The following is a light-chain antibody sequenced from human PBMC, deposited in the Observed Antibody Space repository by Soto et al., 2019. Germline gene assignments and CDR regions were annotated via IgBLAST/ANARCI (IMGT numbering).Light chain of an antibody. V-gene: IGLV1-40*01. CDR2: GNV. Sequence: QSALTQPPSVSGAPGQSVTISCSGTSSSIRACYAVHSYHQLPSTAPNLVVSGNVNRPSGVPDRLSASKSGILASLAITGLQAEDEGHYYCQTYDKRQTDSVFGTGTMVT. CDR1: SSSIRACYA. J-gene: IGLJ1*01. CDR3: QTYDKRQTDSV.